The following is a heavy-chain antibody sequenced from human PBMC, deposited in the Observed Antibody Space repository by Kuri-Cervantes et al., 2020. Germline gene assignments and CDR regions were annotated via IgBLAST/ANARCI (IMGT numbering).Heavy chain of an antibody. CDR2: ISGSGGST. J-gene: IGHJ4*02. V-gene: IGHV3-23*01. CDR1: GFTFSSYA. Sequence: GESLKISCAASGFTFSSYALSWVRQAPGKGLGWVSGISGSGGSTYYADSVKGRFTISRDNSKNTLWLQMNSLRAEDTALYYCAKDIGAAGHHGNDYWGQGTLVTVSS. D-gene: IGHD6-13*01. CDR3: AKDIGAAGHHGNDY.